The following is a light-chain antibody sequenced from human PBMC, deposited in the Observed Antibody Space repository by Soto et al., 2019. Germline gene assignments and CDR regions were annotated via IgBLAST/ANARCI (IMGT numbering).Light chain of an antibody. CDR3: QQFSSSPPRVT. V-gene: IGKV3-20*01. CDR1: RSVSSNY. J-gene: IGKJ4*01. CDR2: GTS. Sequence: IVLTQSPDTLSLSPGESATLSCRASRSVSSNYLDLYQQKPGQAPRLLVAGTSSMGTGFPDRFSGSGSRPDFTLPISGLDPEYFAVYYCQQFSSSPPRVTFGGGT.